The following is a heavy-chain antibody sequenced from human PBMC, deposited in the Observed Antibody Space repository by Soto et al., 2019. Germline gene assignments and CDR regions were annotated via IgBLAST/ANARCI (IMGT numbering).Heavy chain of an antibody. Sequence: VQLQESGPGLVRPSETLSLTCTVSGVSISSGNFYWSWVRQPPGKGLEWIGYDYFSWSTSYSPCLKSPLTRXXXTXTXHXPLXXXXXXXADTVVYSCAHGSHGGNSYFDLWGQGALVTVSS. J-gene: IGHJ4*02. V-gene: IGHV4-30-4*01. CDR2: DYFSWST. CDR1: GVSISSGNFY. CDR3: AHGSHGGNSYFDL. D-gene: IGHD1-26*01.